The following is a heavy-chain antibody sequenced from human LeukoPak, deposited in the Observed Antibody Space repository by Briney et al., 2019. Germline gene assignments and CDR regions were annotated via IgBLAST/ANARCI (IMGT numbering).Heavy chain of an antibody. Sequence: SQTLSLTCTVSGGSISSVDYYWSWIRQYPGKGLEWIGYINYRGSAYYNPSLKSRVTISVDTSKNQFSLELTSVTAADTAVYYCARDTVPRDSFDIWGQGTMVTVSS. V-gene: IGHV4-31*03. CDR3: ARDTVPRDSFDI. CDR2: INYRGSA. J-gene: IGHJ3*02. CDR1: GGSISSVDYY.